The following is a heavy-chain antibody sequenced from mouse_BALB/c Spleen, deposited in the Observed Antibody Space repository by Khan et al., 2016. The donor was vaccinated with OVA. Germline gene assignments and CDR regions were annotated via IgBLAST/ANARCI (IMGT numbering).Heavy chain of an antibody. CDR2: MIYSGNT. V-gene: IGHV3-8*02. Sequence: EVQLQESGPSLVKPSQTLSLTCSVTGDSITSGYWSWIRKFPGNKLEYMGYMIYSGNTYYNPSLKSRISITRHTSNNQYYLQLNSVTTEDTATYYCARSTYRDAFAYWGQGTLVTVSA. D-gene: IGHD2-12*01. CDR3: ARSTYRDAFAY. J-gene: IGHJ3*01. CDR1: GDSITSGY.